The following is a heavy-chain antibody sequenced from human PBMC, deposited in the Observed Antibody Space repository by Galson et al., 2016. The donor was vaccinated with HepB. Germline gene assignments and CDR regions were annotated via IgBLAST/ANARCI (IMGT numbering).Heavy chain of an antibody. CDR1: GFSLSTSGMC. CDR3: ARIQGRIPRGYSSYVYYYGMDV. Sequence: PALVKPTQTLTLTCTFSGFSLSTSGMCVNWIRQPPGKALEWLALTDWDDDEYYNTSLKTRLTISKDTSKDQVVLTMTNVDPVDTATYYCARIQGRIPRGYSSYVYYYGMDVWGQGTTVTVSS. J-gene: IGHJ6*02. D-gene: IGHD5-12*01. CDR2: TDWDDDE. V-gene: IGHV2-70*01.